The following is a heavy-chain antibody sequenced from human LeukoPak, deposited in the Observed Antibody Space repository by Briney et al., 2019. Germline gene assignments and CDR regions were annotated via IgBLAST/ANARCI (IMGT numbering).Heavy chain of an antibody. CDR2: IYYSGST. Sequence: SETLSLTCTVSGGSISSSSYYWGWIRQPPGKGLEWLGSIYYSGSTYYNPSLKSRVTISVDTSKNQFSLKLSSVTAADTAVYYCARRPLTMKTAFDIWGQGTMVTVSS. V-gene: IGHV4-39*01. D-gene: IGHD3-22*01. CDR3: ARRPLTMKTAFDI. J-gene: IGHJ3*02. CDR1: GGSISSSSYY.